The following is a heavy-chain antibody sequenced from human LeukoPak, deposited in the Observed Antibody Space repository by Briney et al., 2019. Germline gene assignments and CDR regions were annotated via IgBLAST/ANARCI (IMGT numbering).Heavy chain of an antibody. J-gene: IGHJ1*01. CDR3: ARGGAARLHFQN. D-gene: IGHD6-6*01. V-gene: IGHV4-59*01. Sequence: SETLSLTCTVSGGSISTYYWNWIRQPPGKGLEWIGYIYHSGSTNYNPSLQGRVTISVDTSKNQFSQNLNSVTAADTAVYYCARGGAARLHFQNWGQGTLVTVSS. CDR2: IYHSGST. CDR1: GGSISTYY.